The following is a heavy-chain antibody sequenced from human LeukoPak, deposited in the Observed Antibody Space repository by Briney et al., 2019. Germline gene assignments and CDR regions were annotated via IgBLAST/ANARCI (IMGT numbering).Heavy chain of an antibody. V-gene: IGHV1-69*13. J-gene: IGHJ3*02. CDR2: IIPIFSTA. D-gene: IGHD1-26*01. Sequence: GASVKVSCKASGGTFSSYAISWVRQAPGQGLERMGGIIPIFSTANYAQKFQGRVTITADESTSTAYMELSSLRSEDTAVYYCARYKAEWELLRGAFDIWGQGTMVTVSS. CDR3: ARYKAEWELLRGAFDI. CDR1: GGTFSSYA.